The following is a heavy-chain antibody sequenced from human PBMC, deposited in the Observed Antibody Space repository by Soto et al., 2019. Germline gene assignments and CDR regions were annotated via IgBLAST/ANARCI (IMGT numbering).Heavy chain of an antibody. CDR1: GFTFSNSG. Sequence: EVQLLESGGGLVQPGGSLRLSCAASGFTFSNSGMSWVRQAPGKALEWVSSISGSGDRTYYADSVKGRFTISRDNSKNTLYLKMDSLRVEDTAVYYCAKIAVTGSWYFDLWGRDTLVTVSS. CDR3: AKIAVTGSWYFDL. V-gene: IGHV3-23*01. D-gene: IGHD6-19*01. CDR2: ISGSGDRT. J-gene: IGHJ2*01.